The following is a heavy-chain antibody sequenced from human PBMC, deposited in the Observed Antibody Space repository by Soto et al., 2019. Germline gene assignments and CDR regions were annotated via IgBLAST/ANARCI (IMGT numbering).Heavy chain of an antibody. V-gene: IGHV4-30-2*01. CDR1: SGSVSSGGYS. Sequence: SETLSLTCEVSSGSVSSGGYSWSWIRQPPGKGLEWIGSIFNTGSTVYNPTLKSRVTISVDRSKNQFFLRLTSVTAADTGVYFCARTLGPQVTDYVDSDYRWTIDQWGQGTLVTVSS. CDR3: ARTLGPQVTDYVDSDYRWTIDQ. J-gene: IGHJ4*02. CDR2: IFNTGST. D-gene: IGHD3-16*01.